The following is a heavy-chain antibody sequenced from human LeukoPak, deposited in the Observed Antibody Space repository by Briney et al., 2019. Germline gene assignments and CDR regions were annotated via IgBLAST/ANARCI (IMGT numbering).Heavy chain of an antibody. CDR2: IYYSGST. Sequence: PSETLSLTCTVSGGSISSYYWSWIRQPPGKGPEWIGYIYYSGSTNYNPSLKSRVTISVDTSKNQFSLKLSSVTAADTAVYYCARDSSTSMFDYWGQGTLVTVSS. CDR3: ARDSSTSMFDY. V-gene: IGHV4-59*01. D-gene: IGHD2-2*01. J-gene: IGHJ4*02. CDR1: GGSISSYY.